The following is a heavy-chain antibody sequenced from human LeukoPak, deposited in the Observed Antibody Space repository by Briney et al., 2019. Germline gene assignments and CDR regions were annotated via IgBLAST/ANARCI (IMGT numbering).Heavy chain of an antibody. D-gene: IGHD3-16*01. J-gene: IGHJ5*02. CDR2: IGGRGGST. CDR1: GFTFSDFT. V-gene: IGHV3-23*01. CDR3: GKEGGA. Sequence: GGSLRLSCAASGFTFSDFTMTWVRQAPGKGPEWVSAIGGRGGSTYYADSLGGRFIISRDNSKDMVYLQMSSLKVEDTATYYCGKEGGAWGQGTKVTVSS.